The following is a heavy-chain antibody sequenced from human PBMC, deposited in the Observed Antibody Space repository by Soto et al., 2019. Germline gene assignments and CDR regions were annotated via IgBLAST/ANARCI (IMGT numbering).Heavy chain of an antibody. CDR2: MTPNSGNT. Sequence: QVQLVQSGAEVKKPGASLKVSCKASGYTFTSYDINWLRQATGQGLEWMGWMTPNSGNTGYAQKFQGRVTMTRNTSISTAYMELSSMRSEDTAVYYCASAEYSRGWNNDYYYGMDVWGQGTTVTVSS. CDR3: ASAEYSRGWNNDYYYGMDV. D-gene: IGHD6-19*01. CDR1: GYTFTSYD. J-gene: IGHJ6*02. V-gene: IGHV1-8*01.